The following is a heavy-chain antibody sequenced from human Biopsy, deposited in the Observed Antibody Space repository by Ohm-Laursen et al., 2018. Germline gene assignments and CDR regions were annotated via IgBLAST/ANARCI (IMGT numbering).Heavy chain of an antibody. Sequence: ASVKVSCKPSGYTFTGYFLHWVRQVPGQGLGGMGWINLNSGTTKIAENFQGSVTMTRDTSITTAYLDLTRLTSDDTAVYFCAKGQDLTAGAEYFQYWGQGALITVSS. CDR1: GYTFTGYF. J-gene: IGHJ1*01. V-gene: IGHV1-2*04. CDR3: AKGQDLTAGAEYFQY. CDR2: INLNSGTT. D-gene: IGHD3-9*01.